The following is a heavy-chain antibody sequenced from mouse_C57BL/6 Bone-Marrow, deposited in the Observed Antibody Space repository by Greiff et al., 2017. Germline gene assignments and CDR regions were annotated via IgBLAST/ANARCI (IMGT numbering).Heavy chain of an antibody. V-gene: IGHV1-72*01. J-gene: IGHJ1*03. D-gene: IGHD2-1*01. CDR1: GYNFTSYW. Sequence: VQLQQPGAELVKPGASVKLSCKASGYNFTSYWMHWVKQRPGRGLEWIGRIDPNSGGTKYNEKFKSKATLTVDKPSSTAYMQLIILTSEDSAVYDCSHGNYLYWYFAFWGTGTTVTVSS. CDR3: SHGNYLYWYFAF. CDR2: IDPNSGGT.